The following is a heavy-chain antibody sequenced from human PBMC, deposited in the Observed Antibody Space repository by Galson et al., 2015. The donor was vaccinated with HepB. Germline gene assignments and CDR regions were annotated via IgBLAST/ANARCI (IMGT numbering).Heavy chain of an antibody. D-gene: IGHD3-22*01. V-gene: IGHV3-30*03. CDR3: ARGSYYISQDTFDY. Sequence: SLRLSCAASGFIFSRYGMNWVRQAPGKGLEWVAVISYDERHKYYADFVKGRITISRDNSKNTLYLQMSSLRVEDTAVYYCARGSYYISQDTFDYWGQGTLVIVSS. CDR2: ISYDERHK. J-gene: IGHJ4*02. CDR1: GFIFSRYG.